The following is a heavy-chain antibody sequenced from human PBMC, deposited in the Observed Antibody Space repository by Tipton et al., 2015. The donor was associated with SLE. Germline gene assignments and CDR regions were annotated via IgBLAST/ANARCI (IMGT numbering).Heavy chain of an antibody. CDR3: AREYGGYDYRTFDH. Sequence: TLSLTCNVSGYSIRDGYYWGWIRQAPGKGLEWIGTIHHSGITYYNPSLKSRVTISVDTSKNQFSLKVRSVTAADTAVYYCAREYGGYDYRTFDHWGQRTLVTVSS. CDR2: IHHSGIT. V-gene: IGHV4-38-2*02. CDR1: GYSIRDGYY. D-gene: IGHD5-12*01. J-gene: IGHJ4*02.